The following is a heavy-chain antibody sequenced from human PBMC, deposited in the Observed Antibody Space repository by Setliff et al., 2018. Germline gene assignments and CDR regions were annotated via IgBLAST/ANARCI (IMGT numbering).Heavy chain of an antibody. CDR3: ARDQWLVPPRGLDV. CDR1: GGSISSSSYY. D-gene: IGHD6-19*01. CDR2: IYYSGST. V-gene: IGHV4-39*07. J-gene: IGHJ6*02. Sequence: SETLSLTCTVSGGSISSSSYYWGWIRQPPGEGLEWIGSIYYSGSTYYNPSLKSRVTISVDTSKNQFSLKLSSVTAADTAVYYCARDQWLVPPRGLDVWGQGTTVTVSS.